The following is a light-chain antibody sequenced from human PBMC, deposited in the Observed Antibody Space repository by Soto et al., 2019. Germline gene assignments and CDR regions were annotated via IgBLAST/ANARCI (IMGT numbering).Light chain of an antibody. V-gene: IGKV3-20*01. CDR2: GVS. CDR1: QSASRQY. Sequence: EVVLTQSPVTLSLSPGERATLSCRASQSASRQYLSWYQQRPDQPPRLLIYGVSMRADGIPDRFSGSGSGSEFTLTINRLEPEDFAVYYCQDFDSPQWTFGQGTKV. J-gene: IGKJ1*01. CDR3: QDFDSPQWT.